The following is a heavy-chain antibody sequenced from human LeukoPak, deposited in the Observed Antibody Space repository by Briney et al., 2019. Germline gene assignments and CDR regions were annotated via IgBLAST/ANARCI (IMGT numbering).Heavy chain of an antibody. CDR2: IYYSGST. V-gene: IGHV4-59*01. D-gene: IGHD6-13*01. CDR1: GGSISSYY. Sequence: PSETLSLTCTVSGGSISSYYWSWIRQPPGKGLEWIGYIYYSGSTNYNPSLKSRVTISVDTSKNQFSLKLSSVTAADTAVYYCARSLSLGSSWLADAFDIWGQGTMVTVSS. J-gene: IGHJ3*02. CDR3: ARSLSLGSSWLADAFDI.